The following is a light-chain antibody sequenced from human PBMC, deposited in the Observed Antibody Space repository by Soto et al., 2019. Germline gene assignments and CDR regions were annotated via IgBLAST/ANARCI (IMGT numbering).Light chain of an antibody. V-gene: IGLV7-43*01. J-gene: IGLJ2*01. CDR3: LLFYGDGVV. CDR2: STT. Sequence: QTVVTQEPSLTVSPGGTVTLTCASSTGAVTSGYYPNWFQQKPGQPPRALIYSTTYKHSWTPARFSGSLLGGKAALTLSGAQHEDEDEYYCLLFYGDGVVFGGGTKLTVL. CDR1: TGAVTSGYY.